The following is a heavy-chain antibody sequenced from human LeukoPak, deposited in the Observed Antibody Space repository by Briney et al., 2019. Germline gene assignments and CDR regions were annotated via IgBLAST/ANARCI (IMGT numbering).Heavy chain of an antibody. CDR2: ISGSSSYI. Sequence: TGGSLRLSCAASGFTFSSYSMNWVRQAPGKGLEWVSSISGSSSYIYYADSVKGRFTISRDNAKNSLYLQMNSLRAEDTAVYYCARDQGVVVPAASAYYYYGMDVWGQGTTVTVSS. CDR1: GFTFSSYS. D-gene: IGHD2-2*01. J-gene: IGHJ6*02. V-gene: IGHV3-21*01. CDR3: ARDQGVVVPAASAYYYYGMDV.